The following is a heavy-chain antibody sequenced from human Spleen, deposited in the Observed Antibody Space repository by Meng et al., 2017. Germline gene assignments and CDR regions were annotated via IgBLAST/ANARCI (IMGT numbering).Heavy chain of an antibody. CDR2: IYYSGST. D-gene: IGHD3-10*01. CDR3: ARIKVGSGSLPDAFDI. CDR1: GGSISSSSYY. Sequence: GSLRLSCTVSGGSISSSSYYWGWIRQPPGKGLEWIGSIYYSGSTYYNPSLKSRVTISVDTSKNQFSLKLSSVTAADTAVYYCARIKVGSGSLPDAFDIWGQGTMVTVSS. J-gene: IGHJ3*02. V-gene: IGHV4-39*07.